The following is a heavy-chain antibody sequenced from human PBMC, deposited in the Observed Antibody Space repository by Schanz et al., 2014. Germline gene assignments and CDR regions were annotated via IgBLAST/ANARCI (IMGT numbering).Heavy chain of an antibody. J-gene: IGHJ6*02. V-gene: IGHV1-18*01. CDR1: GGTFNSYT. Sequence: QVQLVQSGAEVKKPGSSMKVSCKASGGTFNSYTINWVRQAPGQGLEWMGWISPYNGNTNYAQKLQGRVTMTADTSTSTAYMELRNLKSGDTAVYCYARARQFGDMDVWGQGTTVTVSS. CDR3: ARARQFGDMDV. CDR2: ISPYNGNT. D-gene: IGHD3-10*01.